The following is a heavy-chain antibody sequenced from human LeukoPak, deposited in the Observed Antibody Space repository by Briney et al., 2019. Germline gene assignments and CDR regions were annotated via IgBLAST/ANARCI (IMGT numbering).Heavy chain of an antibody. Sequence: ASVKVSCKASGYAFTGYYMHWVRQAPGQGLDWMGWINPNSGGTNYAQKLQGRVTMTRDTSISTAYMELSRLRSDDTAVYYCARAYSSSWYFDYWGQGTLVTVSS. J-gene: IGHJ4*02. CDR1: GYAFTGYY. CDR3: ARAYSSSWYFDY. V-gene: IGHV1-2*02. D-gene: IGHD6-13*01. CDR2: INPNSGGT.